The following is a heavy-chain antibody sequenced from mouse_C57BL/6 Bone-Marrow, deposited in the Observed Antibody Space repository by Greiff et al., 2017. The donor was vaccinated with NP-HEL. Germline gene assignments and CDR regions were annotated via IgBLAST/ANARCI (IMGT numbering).Heavy chain of an antibody. J-gene: IGHJ3*01. CDR2: INPSTGGT. V-gene: IGHV1-42*01. D-gene: IGHD3-2*02. CDR3: ARSEGYSSGLGD. Sequence: VQLQQSGPELVKPGASVKISCKASGYSFTGYYMNWVKQSPEKSLEWIGEINPSTGGTTSNQKFKAKATLTVDKSSSTAYMQLKSLTSEDSAVDYCARSEGYSSGLGDWGQGTLVTVSA. CDR1: GYSFTGYY.